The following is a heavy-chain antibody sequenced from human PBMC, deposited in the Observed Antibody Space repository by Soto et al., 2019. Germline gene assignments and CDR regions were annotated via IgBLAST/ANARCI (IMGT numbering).Heavy chain of an antibody. D-gene: IGHD1-26*01. CDR2: IDHDGSST. V-gene: IGHV3-74*03. Sequence: EMQLVQSGGGLVRPGGSLRLSCEVSGFNFTAYWMHWVRQAPGKGLEWVSRIDHDGSSTTFADSVKGRFTISRDNVKNRMYLHMNSLRAEDTGVYHCVRDLNVQYRGPNYGWFDLGGEGSLVTVCS. J-gene: IGHJ5*02. CDR3: VRDLNVQYRGPNYGWFDL. CDR1: GFNFTAYW.